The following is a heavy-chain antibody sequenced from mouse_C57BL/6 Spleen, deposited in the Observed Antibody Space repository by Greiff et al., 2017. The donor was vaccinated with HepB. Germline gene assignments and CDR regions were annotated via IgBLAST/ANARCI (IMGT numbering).Heavy chain of an antibody. CDR1: GFNIKDDY. Sequence: DVKLQESGAELVRPGASVKLSCTASGFNIKDDYMHWVKQRPEQGLEWIGWIDPENGDTEYASKFQGKATITADTSSNTAYLQLSSLTSEDTAVYYCTRGNYGSSQAWFAYWGQGTLVTVSA. CDR3: TRGNYGSSQAWFAY. D-gene: IGHD1-1*01. CDR2: IDPENGDT. J-gene: IGHJ3*01. V-gene: IGHV14-4*01.